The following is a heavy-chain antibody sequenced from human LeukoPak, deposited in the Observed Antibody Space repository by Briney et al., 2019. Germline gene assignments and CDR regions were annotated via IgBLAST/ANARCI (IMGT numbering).Heavy chain of an antibody. V-gene: IGHV1-46*01. J-gene: IGHJ4*02. CDR3: ARGLGYCSSTSCYPAY. D-gene: IGHD2-2*01. CDR2: INPSGGST. CDR1: GYTFTSYY. Sequence: ASVKVSCKASGYTFTSYYMHWVRQAPGQGLEWMGIINPSGGSTSYAQKFQGRVTMTRDTSTSTDYMELSSLRSEDTAVYYCARGLGYCSSTSCYPAYWGQGTLVTVSS.